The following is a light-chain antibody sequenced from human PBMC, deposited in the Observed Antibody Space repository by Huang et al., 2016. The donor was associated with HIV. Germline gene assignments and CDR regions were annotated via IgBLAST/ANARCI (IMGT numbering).Light chain of an antibody. V-gene: IGKV1-39*01. CDR2: AAS. CDR1: QGIISY. J-gene: IGKJ4*01. CDR3: QQSYNTPLT. Sequence: DIQMTQSPSSLSASVGDRVTITCRASQGIISYLNWYQQKPGKAPKVLIYAASSLHSGVPSRFSGSGSGTDFTLTINSLQPEDFAIYYCQQSYNTPLTFGGGTRVEIK.